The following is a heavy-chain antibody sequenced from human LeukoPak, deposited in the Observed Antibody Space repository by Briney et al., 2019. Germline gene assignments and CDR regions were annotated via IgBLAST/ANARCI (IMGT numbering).Heavy chain of an antibody. J-gene: IGHJ5*02. CDR1: GGSVSSSSYD. V-gene: IGHV4-39*01. CDR3: ARRRHDVTAVFDATGGFDP. Sequence: SETLSLTCTVSGGSVSSSSYDWGWVRQPPGKGLEWIGNIYYSGRTYFNPSLRSRVIICIDTSKNQFSLKMTSVTAADRAVYYCARRRHDVTAVFDATGGFDPWGQGILVTVSS. D-gene: IGHD5-18*01. CDR2: IYYSGRT.